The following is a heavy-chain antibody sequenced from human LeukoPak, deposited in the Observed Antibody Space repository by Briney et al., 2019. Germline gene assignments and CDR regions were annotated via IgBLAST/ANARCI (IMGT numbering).Heavy chain of an antibody. CDR1: GFTFGDYA. V-gene: IGHV3-74*01. D-gene: IGHD3-22*01. CDR3: AREWHYDSSEDY. J-gene: IGHJ4*02. CDR2: INSDGSST. Sequence: GGSLRLSCTASGFTFGDYAMSWFRQAPGKGLVWVSRINSDGSSTSYADSVKGRFTISRDNAKNTLYPQMNSLRAEDTAVYYCAREWHYDSSEDYWGQGTLVTVSS.